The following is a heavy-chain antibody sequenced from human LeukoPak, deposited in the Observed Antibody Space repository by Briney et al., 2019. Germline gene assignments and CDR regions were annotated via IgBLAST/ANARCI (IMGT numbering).Heavy chain of an antibody. D-gene: IGHD3-9*01. CDR3: AREALTGLLLD. Sequence: SETLSLTCAVYGGSFSGYYWSWIRQPPEKGLEWIGEINHSGSTNYNPSLKSRVTISVDTSKNQFSLNLTSVTAADTAVYYCAREALTGLLLDWGQGTLVTVSS. J-gene: IGHJ4*02. CDR1: GGSFSGYY. V-gene: IGHV4-34*01. CDR2: INHSGST.